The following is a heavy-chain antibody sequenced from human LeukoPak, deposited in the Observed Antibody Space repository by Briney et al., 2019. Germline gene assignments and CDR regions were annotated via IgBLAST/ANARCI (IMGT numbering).Heavy chain of an antibody. CDR3: AKDGRDGYNYPSYYFDY. J-gene: IGHJ4*02. D-gene: IGHD5-24*01. Sequence: AGGSLRLSCAASGFTISNSAMTWVRQAPGKGLDWVSIITDNGAHTFYADSVKGRFTISRDNSKNTLYLQMNSLRAEDTAVFYCAKDGRDGYNYPSYYFDYWGQGTLVTVSS. CDR2: ITDNGAHT. V-gene: IGHV3-23*01. CDR1: GFTISNSA.